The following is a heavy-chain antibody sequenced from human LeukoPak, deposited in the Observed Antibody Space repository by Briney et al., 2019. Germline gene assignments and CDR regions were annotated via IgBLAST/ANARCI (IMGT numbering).Heavy chain of an antibody. Sequence: ASLKVSCKASGYIFTDYYIHWVRQAPGQGPEWMGIINPRGGSTDYAQKFQGRITMTSDTSTSTVYMELNSLRSDDTAVYFCARVGSAAATADYWGQGTLVTVSS. CDR3: ARVGSAAATADY. CDR1: GYIFTDYY. V-gene: IGHV1-46*01. J-gene: IGHJ4*02. CDR2: INPRGGST. D-gene: IGHD6-25*01.